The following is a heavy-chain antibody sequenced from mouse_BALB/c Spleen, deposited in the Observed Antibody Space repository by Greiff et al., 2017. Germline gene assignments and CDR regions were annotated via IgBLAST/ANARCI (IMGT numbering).Heavy chain of an antibody. J-gene: IGHJ4*01. V-gene: IGHV2-9*02. CDR3: ARTAYYDYEGYYAMDY. D-gene: IGHD2-4*01. CDR2: IWAGGST. CDR1: GFSLTSYG. Sequence: QVQLQQSGPGLVAPSQSLSITCTVSGFSLTSYGVHWVRQPPGKGLEWLGVIWAGGSTNYNSALMSRLSISKDNSKSQVFLKMNSLQTDDTAMYYCARTAYYDYEGYYAMDYWGQGTSVTVSS.